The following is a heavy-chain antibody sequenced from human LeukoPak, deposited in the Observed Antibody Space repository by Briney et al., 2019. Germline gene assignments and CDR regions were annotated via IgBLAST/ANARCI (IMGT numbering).Heavy chain of an antibody. CDR1: GFTFSSYA. V-gene: IGHV3-23*01. CDR3: AKGFCSSFTCYSRFDP. Sequence: GGSLRLSCAASGFTFSSYALSWVRQAPGKGLEWVSAISGSGGSTYHADSVKGRFTISRDNSKNTLYLQMNSLRVEDTAVYYCAKGFCSSFTCYSRFDPWGQGNLVSVSS. J-gene: IGHJ5*02. CDR2: ISGSGGST. D-gene: IGHD2-2*02.